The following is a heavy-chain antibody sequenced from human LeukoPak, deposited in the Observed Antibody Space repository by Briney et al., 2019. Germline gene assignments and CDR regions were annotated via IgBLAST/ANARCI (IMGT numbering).Heavy chain of an antibody. CDR1: GGSFSGYY. J-gene: IGHJ4*02. CDR2: INHSGST. Sequence: KSSETLSLTCAVYGGSFSGYYWSWIRQPPGKGLEWIGEINHSGSTNYNPSLKSRVTISVDTSKNQFSLKLSSVTAADTAVYYCARAFPPGWYGFDYWGQGTLVTVSS. D-gene: IGHD2-15*01. V-gene: IGHV4-34*01. CDR3: ARAFPPGWYGFDY.